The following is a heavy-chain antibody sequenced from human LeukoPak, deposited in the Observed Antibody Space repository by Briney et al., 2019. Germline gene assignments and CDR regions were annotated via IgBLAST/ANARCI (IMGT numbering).Heavy chain of an antibody. CDR2: SHHSGPT. CDR1: GGSIRSGSYY. CDR3: ARWGEHITFPVFAFDL. J-gene: IGHJ3*01. Sequence: SETLSLTCTVSGGSIRSGSYYWSWIRQPAGKGLEWIGFSHHSGPTTYNPSINSRVALSVDASKNQFSLKLSSVTAADTAVYYCARWGEHITFPVFAFDLWGQGTMVTVSS. D-gene: IGHD3-10*01. V-gene: IGHV4-61*10.